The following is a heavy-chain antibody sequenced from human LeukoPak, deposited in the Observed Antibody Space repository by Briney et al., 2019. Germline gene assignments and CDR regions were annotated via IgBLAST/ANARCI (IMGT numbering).Heavy chain of an antibody. J-gene: IGHJ4*02. D-gene: IGHD6-6*01. V-gene: IGHV1-2*02. CDR3: ARDFYSSSTFDY. Sequence: GASVKVSCKASGGTFSSYAISWVRQAPGQGLEWMGWINPNSGGTNYAQKFQGRVTMTRDTSISTAYMELSRLRSDDTAVYYCARDFYSSSTFDYWGQGTLVTVSS. CDR2: INPNSGGT. CDR1: GGTFSSYA.